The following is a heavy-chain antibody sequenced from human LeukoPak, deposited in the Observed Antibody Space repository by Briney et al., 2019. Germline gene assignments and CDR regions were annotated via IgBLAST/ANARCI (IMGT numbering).Heavy chain of an antibody. V-gene: IGHV4-34*01. CDR1: GGSFSGYH. Sequence: SETLSLTCAVYGGSFSGYHWSWIRQPPGKGLEWIEEINHSGSTNYNPSLKSRVTISVDTSKNQFSLKLSSVTAADTAVYYCARDHDFWSGYYRTFDYWGQGTLVTVSS. J-gene: IGHJ4*02. CDR2: INHSGST. CDR3: ARDHDFWSGYYRTFDY. D-gene: IGHD3-3*01.